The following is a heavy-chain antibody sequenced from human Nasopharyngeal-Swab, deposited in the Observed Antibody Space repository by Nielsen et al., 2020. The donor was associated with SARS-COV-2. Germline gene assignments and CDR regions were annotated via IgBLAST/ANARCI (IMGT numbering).Heavy chain of an antibody. Sequence: GESLKISCAGSGFTFNSYSMSWVRQVPGEGLEWVASIRGGGSDVYYADSVKGRFTISKDSAKNSLYLQMNSLRAEDTAVYFCARIAVRGRIYYYYMDVWGTGTTVTVSS. D-gene: IGHD6-19*01. J-gene: IGHJ6*03. CDR1: GFTFNSYS. CDR3: ARIAVRGRIYYYYMDV. V-gene: IGHV3-21*01. CDR2: IRGGGSDV.